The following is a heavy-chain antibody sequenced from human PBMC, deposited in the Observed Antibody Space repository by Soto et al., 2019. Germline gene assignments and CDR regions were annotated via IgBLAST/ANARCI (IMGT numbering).Heavy chain of an antibody. V-gene: IGHV3-48*03. J-gene: IGHJ4*02. CDR1: GFTFSSYE. D-gene: IGHD3-22*01. Sequence: EAQLVESGGGLVQPGGSLRLSCAASGFTFSSYEMNWVRQAPGKGLEWVSYISSSGSTIYYADSVKGRFTISRDNAKNSLYLQMNSLRAEDTAVYYCARVITMIVVVITRGEGYFDYWGQGTLVTVSS. CDR2: ISSSGSTI. CDR3: ARVITMIVVVITRGEGYFDY.